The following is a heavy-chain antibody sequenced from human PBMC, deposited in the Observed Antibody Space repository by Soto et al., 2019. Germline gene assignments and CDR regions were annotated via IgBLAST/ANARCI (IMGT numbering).Heavy chain of an antibody. J-gene: IGHJ6*02. CDR2: IYYSGST. Sequence: SETLSLTCTVSGGSISSGGYYWSWIRQHPGKGLERIGYIYYSGSTYYNPSLKSRVTISVDTSKNQFSLKLSSVTAADTAVYYCASLNLRNYYYYGMAVWGQGTMVTVSS. CDR1: GGSISSGGYY. V-gene: IGHV4-31*03. CDR3: ASLNLRNYYYYGMAV.